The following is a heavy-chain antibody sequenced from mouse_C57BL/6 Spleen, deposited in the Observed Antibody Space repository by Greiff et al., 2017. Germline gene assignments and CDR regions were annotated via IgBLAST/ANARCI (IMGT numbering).Heavy chain of an antibody. CDR3: ALYYGSSPFAY. V-gene: IGHV1-52*01. J-gene: IGHJ3*01. D-gene: IGHD1-1*01. Sequence: QVQLQQPGAELVRPGSSVKLSCKASGYTFTSYWMHWVKQRPIQGLEWIGNIDPSDSETHYNQKFKDKATLTVDKSSSTAYMQLSSRTSEDSAVYYCALYYGSSPFAYWGQGTLVTVSA. CDR2: IDPSDSET. CDR1: GYTFTSYW.